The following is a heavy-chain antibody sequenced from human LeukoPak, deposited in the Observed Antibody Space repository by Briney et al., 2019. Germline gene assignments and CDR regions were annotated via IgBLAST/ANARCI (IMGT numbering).Heavy chain of an antibody. V-gene: IGHV1-3*01. CDR3: AREIDRDDYNRFFDY. J-gene: IGHJ4*02. CDR2: INAGNGNT. D-gene: IGHD5-24*01. CDR1: GYSLSTYT. Sequence: ASVKVSCKASGYSLSTYTMHWVRQAPGQRLEWMGWINAGNGNTKYSQNFQGRVTITRDTSANTAYMEMSSLRSEDTAVYYRAREIDRDDYNRFFDYWGQGTLVSVSS.